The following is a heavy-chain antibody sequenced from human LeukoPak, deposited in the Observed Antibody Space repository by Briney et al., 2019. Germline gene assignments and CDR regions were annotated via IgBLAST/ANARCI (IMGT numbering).Heavy chain of an antibody. J-gene: IGHJ4*02. Sequence: NPGGSLRLSCAASGFTFSSSWMHWVRQVPGKGLVWVSRVKGDETTTGYADSVKGRFTISRDNAKNTLYLQMHSLRVEVTAVYYCASDYWGPAHWGQGTLVTVSS. D-gene: IGHD7-27*01. CDR2: VKGDETTT. V-gene: IGHV3-74*01. CDR3: ASDYWGPAH. CDR1: GFTFSSSW.